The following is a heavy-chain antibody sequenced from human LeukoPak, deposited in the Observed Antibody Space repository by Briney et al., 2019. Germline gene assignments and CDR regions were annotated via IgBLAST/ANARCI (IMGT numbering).Heavy chain of an antibody. J-gene: IGHJ4*02. D-gene: IGHD3-3*01. V-gene: IGHV4-59*01. CDR3: ARGSGVWSGLYFFDY. CDR1: GGSISSYY. Sequence: SETLSLTCTVSGGSISSYYWSWIRQPPGKGLEWIGYIYYSGSTNYNPSLKSRVTISVDTSKNQFSLKLSSVTAADTAVYYCARGSGVWSGLYFFDYWGQGTLVTVS. CDR2: IYYSGST.